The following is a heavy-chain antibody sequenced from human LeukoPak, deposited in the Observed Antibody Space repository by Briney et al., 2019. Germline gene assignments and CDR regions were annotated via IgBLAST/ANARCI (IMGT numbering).Heavy chain of an antibody. D-gene: IGHD6-6*01. CDR1: GYTFTSYY. J-gene: IGHJ3*02. CDR2: INPSGGST. Sequence: ASVKVSCKASGYTFTSYYMHWVRQAPGQGLEWMGIINPSGGSTSYAQKFQGRVTMTGDTSTSTVYMELSSLRSEDTAVYYCAKVRWSSSSPIAFDIWGQGTMVTVSS. CDR3: AKVRWSSSSPIAFDI. V-gene: IGHV1-46*01.